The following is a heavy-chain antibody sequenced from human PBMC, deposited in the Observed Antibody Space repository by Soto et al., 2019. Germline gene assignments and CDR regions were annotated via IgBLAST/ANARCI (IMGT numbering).Heavy chain of an antibody. V-gene: IGHV1-46*01. D-gene: IGHD5-12*01. J-gene: IGHJ6*02. CDR1: GYTFTSYY. CDR2: INPSGGST. Sequence: ASVKVSCKASGYTFTSYYMHWVRQAPGQGLEWMGIINPSGGSTSYAQKFQGRVTMTRDTSTSTVYMELSSLRSEDTAVYYCAGGYSGYDSYYYYYGMDVWGQGTTVTVFS. CDR3: AGGYSGYDSYYYYYGMDV.